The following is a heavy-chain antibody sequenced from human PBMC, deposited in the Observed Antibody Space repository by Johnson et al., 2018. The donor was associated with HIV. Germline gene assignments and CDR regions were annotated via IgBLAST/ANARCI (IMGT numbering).Heavy chain of an antibody. Sequence: QVQLVESGGGVVQPGRSLRLSCAASGFTFSSYAMHWVRQAPGKGLEWVAVISYDGSNKYYADSVKGRFTISRDNSKNTLYLQMNSLRAEDTAVYYCARDPRSSSWYYYSNDAFD. V-gene: IGHV3-30-3*01. CDR3: ARDPRSSSWYYYSNDAFD. J-gene: IGHJ3*01. D-gene: IGHD6-13*01. CDR2: ISYDGSNK. CDR1: GFTFSSYA.